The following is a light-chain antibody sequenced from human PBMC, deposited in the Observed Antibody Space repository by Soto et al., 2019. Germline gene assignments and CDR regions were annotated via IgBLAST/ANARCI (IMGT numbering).Light chain of an antibody. CDR2: GAS. Sequence: EIVLTQSPATLSVSPGERATLSCRASRTVNTNLAWYQQKPGQAPRLLIYGASTGATGVPDRFSGSGSGTEFTLTISSLQSEDLAVYFCQQYNDWPPEGTFGPGTKVEI. V-gene: IGKV3-15*01. CDR3: QQYNDWPPEGT. J-gene: IGKJ3*01. CDR1: RTVNTN.